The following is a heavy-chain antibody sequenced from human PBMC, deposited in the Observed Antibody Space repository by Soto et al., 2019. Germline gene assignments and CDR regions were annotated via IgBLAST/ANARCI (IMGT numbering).Heavy chain of an antibody. Sequence: PGGSLRLSCAASGFPFSSYAMHWVRQAPGKGLEYVSTINNNGGTTYYANSVKGRFTLSRDNSKNTLYLQMGSLRAEDMAVYYCATTIAAAGGYYFDYWGQGTLVTVSS. J-gene: IGHJ4*02. CDR1: GFPFSSYA. D-gene: IGHD6-13*01. CDR2: INNNGGTT. CDR3: ATTIAAAGGYYFDY. V-gene: IGHV3-64*01.